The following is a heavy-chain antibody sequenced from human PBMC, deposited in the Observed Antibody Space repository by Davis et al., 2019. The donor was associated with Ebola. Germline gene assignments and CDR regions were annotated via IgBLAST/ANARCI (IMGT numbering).Heavy chain of an antibody. V-gene: IGHV4-4*02. D-gene: IGHD4-17*01. CDR1: GGSISSSNW. CDR3: ARDNGNYYYYGMDV. CDR2: IYHSGST. J-gene: IGHJ6*02. Sequence: SETLSLTCAVPGGSISSSNWWSWVRQPPGKGLEWIGEIYHSGSTNYNPSLKSRVTISVDKSKNQFSLKLSSVTAADTAVYYCARDNGNYYYYGMDVWGQGTTVTVSS.